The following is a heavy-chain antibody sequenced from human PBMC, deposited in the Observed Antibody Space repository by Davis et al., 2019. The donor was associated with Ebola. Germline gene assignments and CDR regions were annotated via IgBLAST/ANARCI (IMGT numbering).Heavy chain of an antibody. CDR2: INHSGST. J-gene: IGHJ4*02. CDR1: GGSISSYY. V-gene: IGHV4-59*01. D-gene: IGHD6-6*01. Sequence: PSETLSLTCTVSGGSISSYYWSWIRQPPGKGLEWIGEINHSGSTNYNPSLKSRVTISVDTSKNQFSLKLSSVTAADTAVYYCARGVAAPDYFDYWGQGTLVTVSS. CDR3: ARGVAAPDYFDY.